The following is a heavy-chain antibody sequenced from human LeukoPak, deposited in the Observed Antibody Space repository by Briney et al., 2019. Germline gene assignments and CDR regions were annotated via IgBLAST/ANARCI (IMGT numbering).Heavy chain of an antibody. Sequence: GGSLRLSCAASGFTFSSYSMNWVRRAPGKGLEWVSSISSSSSYIYYADSVKGRFTISRDNAKNSLYLQMSSLRAEDTAVYYCARDVVVVAANDNYYYYGMDVWGQGTTVTVSS. V-gene: IGHV3-21*01. J-gene: IGHJ6*02. CDR3: ARDVVVVAANDNYYYYGMDV. CDR1: GFTFSSYS. D-gene: IGHD2-15*01. CDR2: ISSSSSYI.